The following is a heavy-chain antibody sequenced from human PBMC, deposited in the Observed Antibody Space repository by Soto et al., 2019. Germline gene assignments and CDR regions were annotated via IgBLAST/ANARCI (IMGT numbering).Heavy chain of an antibody. D-gene: IGHD3-22*01. V-gene: IGHV3-53*01. J-gene: IGHJ2*01. CDR1: GFTVSSNY. CDR3: ARYVGAGYYYDSSGYLPYWYFDL. Sequence: EVQLVESGGGLIQPGGSLRLSCAASGFTVSSNYMSWVRQAPGKGLEWVSVIYSGGSTYYADSVKGRFTISRDNSKNTLYLQMNSLRAEDTAVYYCARYVGAGYYYDSSGYLPYWYFDLCGRGTLVTVSS. CDR2: IYSGGST.